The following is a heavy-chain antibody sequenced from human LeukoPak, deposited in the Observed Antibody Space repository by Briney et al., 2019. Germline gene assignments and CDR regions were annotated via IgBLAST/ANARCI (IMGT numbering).Heavy chain of an antibody. Sequence: SETLSLTCTVSGGSISSNNWNWIRQPPGKGLEWIGYIYYSGSTNYNPSLKSRVTISVDTSKNQFSLKLSSVTAADTAVYYCARRERYGGYFDYWGQGTLVTVSS. CDR3: ARRERYGGYFDY. CDR1: GGSISSNN. J-gene: IGHJ4*02. D-gene: IGHD1-26*01. CDR2: IYYSGST. V-gene: IGHV4-59*08.